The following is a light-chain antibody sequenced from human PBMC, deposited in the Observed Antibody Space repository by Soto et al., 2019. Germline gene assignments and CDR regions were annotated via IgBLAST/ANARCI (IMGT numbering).Light chain of an antibody. CDR3: QQYNNWPRAT. Sequence: IVMTQSPATLSVAPGERATFSCRASQSVNTNLAWYQLKPGQAPRLLVYGASIRATGIPARFSGSGSGTEYSLTISSLQSEDFGVYYCQQYNNWPRATFGGGTKVDI. V-gene: IGKV3-15*01. J-gene: IGKJ4*01. CDR1: QSVNTN. CDR2: GAS.